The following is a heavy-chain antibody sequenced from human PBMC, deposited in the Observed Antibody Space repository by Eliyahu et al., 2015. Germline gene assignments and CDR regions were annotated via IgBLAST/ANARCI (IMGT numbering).Heavy chain of an antibody. D-gene: IGHD5-12*01. Sequence: EVQLVESGGGLVQPGGSLRXXCAASGFTFSSYEMXWVXQAPGKGLEWVSYISSSGSTIYYADSVKGRFTISRDNAKNSLYLQMNSLRAEDTAVYYCARDRGWLRFGSKYYWGQGTLVTVSS. CDR1: GFTFSSYE. CDR2: ISSSGSTI. CDR3: ARDRGWLRFGSKYY. V-gene: IGHV3-48*03. J-gene: IGHJ4*02.